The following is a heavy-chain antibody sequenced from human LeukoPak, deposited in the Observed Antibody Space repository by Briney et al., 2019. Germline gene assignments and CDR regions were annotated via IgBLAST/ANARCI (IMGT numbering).Heavy chain of an antibody. J-gene: IGHJ3*02. D-gene: IGHD6-19*01. CDR1: GYTFTGYY. V-gene: IGHV1-2*02. Sequence: ASVKVSCKASGYTFTGYYMHWVRQAPGQGLEWMGWINPNSGGTNYAQKFQGRVTMTRDTSISTAYMELSRLRSDDTAVYYCARDLRQWLISKDYDAAFDIWGQGTMVTVSS. CDR3: ARDLRQWLISKDYDAAFDI. CDR2: INPNSGGT.